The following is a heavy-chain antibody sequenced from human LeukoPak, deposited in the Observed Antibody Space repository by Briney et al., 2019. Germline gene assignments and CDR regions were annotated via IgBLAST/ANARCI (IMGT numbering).Heavy chain of an antibody. D-gene: IGHD1-26*01. J-gene: IGHJ4*02. CDR2: LDPNTGAT. CDR3: AIKPYAGSFYVF. CDR1: GYTFTGHN. Sequence: ASVKVSCKASGYTFTGHNIHWVRQAPGQGLGWMGWLDPNTGATRSAQKFQDRVSLTRDTSISTGYMDLSRLTSDDTAVYYCAIKPYAGSFYVFWGQGTLVTVSS. V-gene: IGHV1-2*02.